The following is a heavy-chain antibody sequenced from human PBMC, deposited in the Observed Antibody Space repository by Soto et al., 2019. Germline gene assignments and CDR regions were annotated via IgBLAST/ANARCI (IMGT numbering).Heavy chain of an antibody. CDR3: ATDDFNKPGYYYGMGV. V-gene: IGHV3-33*03. J-gene: IGHJ6*02. CDR1: GFSFGNHG. Sequence: QVRLVESGGGVVQPGGSLRLSCAASGFSFGNHGMHWVRQAPGKGLEWVAAIWSDASNKYYADSGKGRFTISRDNSKNTLYLQMNTLRAEDTAVYYCATDDFNKPGYYYGMGVWGQGTTVTVSS. CDR2: IWSDASNK.